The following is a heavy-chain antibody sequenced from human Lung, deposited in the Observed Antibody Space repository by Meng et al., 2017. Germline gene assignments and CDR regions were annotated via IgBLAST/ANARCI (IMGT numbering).Heavy chain of an antibody. CDR1: GYNFPDYY. D-gene: IGHD6-25*01. CDR3: ARDEDISAAGKLFGDY. CDR2: INPKSGDT. V-gene: IGHV1-2*06. Sequence: ASAKVSCKPSGYNFPDYYIHWVRRAPGQGLEWMGRINPKSGDTHYAQKFQARVTMTGDTSISTAYMELSGLRSDDTAMYYCARDEDISAAGKLFGDYWGQGNLV. J-gene: IGHJ4*02.